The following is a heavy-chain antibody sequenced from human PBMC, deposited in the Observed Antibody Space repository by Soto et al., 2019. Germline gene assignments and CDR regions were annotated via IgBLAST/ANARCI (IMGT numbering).Heavy chain of an antibody. CDR3: AKDRSSSSWYGMDV. Sequence: VQLVESGGGLVQPGRSLRLSCAASGFTFDDYAMHWVRQAPGKGLEWVSGISWNSGSIGYADSVKGRFTISRDNAKNSLYLQMNSLRAEDTALYYCAKDRSSSSWYGMDVWGQGTTVTVSS. V-gene: IGHV3-9*01. D-gene: IGHD6-13*01. CDR1: GFTFDDYA. CDR2: ISWNSGSI. J-gene: IGHJ6*02.